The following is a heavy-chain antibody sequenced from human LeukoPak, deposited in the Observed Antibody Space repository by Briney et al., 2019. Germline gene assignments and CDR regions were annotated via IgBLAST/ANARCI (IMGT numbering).Heavy chain of an antibody. CDR3: ARGGSQYDFWSGYHEDAFDI. V-gene: IGHV1-69*04. CDR1: GYTFTSYG. J-gene: IGHJ3*02. D-gene: IGHD3-3*01. CDR2: IIPILGIA. Sequence: GASVKVSCKASGYTFTSYGISWVRQAPGQGLEWMGRIIPILGIANYAQKFQGRVTITADKSTSTAYMELSSLRSEDTAVYYCARGGSQYDFWSGYHEDAFDIWGQGTMVTVSS.